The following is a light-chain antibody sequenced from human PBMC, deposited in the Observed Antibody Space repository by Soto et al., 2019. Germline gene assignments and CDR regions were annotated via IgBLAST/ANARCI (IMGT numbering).Light chain of an antibody. CDR1: EYVNNN. CDR3: KEYKKWPPWT. CDR2: GAS. Sequence: DIVMTQSPANLSVSPGERAMLSCRASEYVNNNLAWYQQKPGQAPRLLIFGASTGATDTPARFSGSGSGTEFTLTISSPQSADSTVYYCKEYKKWPPWTFGQGTKV. V-gene: IGKV3-15*01. J-gene: IGKJ1*01.